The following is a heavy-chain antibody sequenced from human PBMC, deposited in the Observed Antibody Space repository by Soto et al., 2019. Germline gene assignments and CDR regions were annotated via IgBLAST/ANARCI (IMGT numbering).Heavy chain of an antibody. CDR1: GFTFSSYA. CDR3: VSSAESDWLPNYYYYGMDV. Sequence: GGSLRLSCSASGFTFSSYAMHWVRQAPGKGLEYVSAISSNGGSTYYADSVKGRFTISRDNSKNTLYLQMSSLRAEDTAVYYRVSSAESDWLPNYYYYGMDVWGQGTTVTVSS. J-gene: IGHJ6*02. CDR2: ISSNGGST. V-gene: IGHV3-64D*08. D-gene: IGHD3-9*01.